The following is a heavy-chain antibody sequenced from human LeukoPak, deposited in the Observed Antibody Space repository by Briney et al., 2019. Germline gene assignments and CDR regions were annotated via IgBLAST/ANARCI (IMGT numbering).Heavy chain of an antibody. J-gene: IGHJ4*02. V-gene: IGHV4-59*01. CDR2: IYYSGST. D-gene: IGHD6-19*01. CDR3: AYGSGWYGY. CDR1: GGSISSYY. Sequence: SETLSVTCTTAGGSISSYYWSWIRQPPAQGLEWIGYIYYSGSTNYNPSLKSRVTISVDTSKNQFSLKLSSVTAADTAVYYCAYGSGWYGYWGQGTLVTVSS.